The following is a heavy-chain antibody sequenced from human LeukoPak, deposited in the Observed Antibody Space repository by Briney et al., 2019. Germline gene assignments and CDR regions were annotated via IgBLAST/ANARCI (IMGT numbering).Heavy chain of an antibody. CDR2: ISPSVGTT. Sequence: ASVKVSYTASGHTFTTYYTHWVRQAPGQGLEWMGIISPSVGTTTYAQKFQGRVTMTRDTSTSTVYMELSSLRSEDTAVYYCARRSAVTRKDYFYGMDVWGQGTTVTVSS. CDR1: GHTFTTYY. V-gene: IGHV1-46*01. CDR3: ARRSAVTRKDYFYGMDV. J-gene: IGHJ6*02. D-gene: IGHD4-17*01.